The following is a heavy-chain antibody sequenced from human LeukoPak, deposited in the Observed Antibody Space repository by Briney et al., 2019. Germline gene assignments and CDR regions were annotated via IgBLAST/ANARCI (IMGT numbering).Heavy chain of an antibody. CDR3: ARGKITLGSWYGFRNDAFDI. D-gene: IGHD6-13*01. V-gene: IGHV4-34*01. Sequence: PSETLSLTCAVYGGSFSGYYWSWIRRPPGKGLEGIGEIKHSGSTDYNPSRKSGVPISVDTCKNQLSLKLSSVTAADTAVYYCARGKITLGSWYGFRNDAFDIWGQETMVTVSS. CDR2: IKHSGST. CDR1: GGSFSGYY. J-gene: IGHJ3*02.